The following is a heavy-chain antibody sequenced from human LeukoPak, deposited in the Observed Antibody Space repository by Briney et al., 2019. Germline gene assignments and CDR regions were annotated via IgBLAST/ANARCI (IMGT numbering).Heavy chain of an antibody. D-gene: IGHD1-1*01. J-gene: IGHJ4*02. CDR3: ARDGKLERPFDY. V-gene: IGHV1-46*01. CDR2: INPSGGST. CDR1: GYTSTNYY. Sequence: ASVKVSCKASGYTSTNYYMHWVRQAPGQGLEWMGIINPSGGSTTYAQKFQGRVTMTRDMSTSTVYMELSSLRSEDTAVYYCARDGKLERPFDYWGQGTLVTVSS.